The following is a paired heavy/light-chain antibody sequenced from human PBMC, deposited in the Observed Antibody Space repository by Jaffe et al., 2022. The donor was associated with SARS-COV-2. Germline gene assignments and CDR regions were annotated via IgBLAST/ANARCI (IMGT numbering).Light chain of an antibody. J-gene: IGKJ2*01. CDR2: WAS. V-gene: IGKV4-1*01. CDR1: QSVLYTSNNKNY. Sequence: DIVMTQSPDSLAVSLGERATINCKSGQSVLYTSNNKNYLAWYQQKPGQPPKLLLYWASTRESGVPDRFSGSGSGTDFTLTISSLQAEDVAVYYCQQYYSAPYTFGQGTKLEIK. CDR3: QQYYSAPYT.
Heavy chain of an antibody. CDR3: ARDKVDTIMDYAFDI. CDR2: INTVNGNT. J-gene: IGHJ3*02. CDR1: GYTFTSHA. V-gene: IGHV1-3*04. D-gene: IGHD5-18*01. Sequence: QVQLVQSGAEVKKPGASVKVSCKASGYTFTSHAIHWVRQAPGQRLEWMGWINTVNGNTKSSQKFQGRVTITSDTSASTAYMELSSLRSEDTAVYYCARDKVDTIMDYAFDIWGQGTMVTVSS.